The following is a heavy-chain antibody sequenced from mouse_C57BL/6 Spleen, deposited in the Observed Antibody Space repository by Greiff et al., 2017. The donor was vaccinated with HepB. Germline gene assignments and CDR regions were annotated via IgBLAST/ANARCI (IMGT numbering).Heavy chain of an antibody. CDR1: GYTFTSYW. CDR2: IDPSDSYT. CDR3: ARRDDYGGGFAY. Sequence: VQLQQPGAELVMPGASVKLSCKASGYTFTSYWMHWVKQRPGQGLEWIGEIDPSDSYTNYNQKFKGKSTLTVDKSSSTAYMQLSSLTSEDSAVYYCARRDDYGGGFAYWGQGTLVTVSA. V-gene: IGHV1-69*01. J-gene: IGHJ3*01. D-gene: IGHD2-4*01.